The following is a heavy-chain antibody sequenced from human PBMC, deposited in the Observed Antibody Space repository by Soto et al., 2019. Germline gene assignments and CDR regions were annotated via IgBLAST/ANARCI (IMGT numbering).Heavy chain of an antibody. CDR1: GYTFTTYG. CDR3: ARDPGYCSGGTCYPRY. CDR2: ISAYNGNT. D-gene: IGHD2-15*01. V-gene: IGHV1-18*01. J-gene: IGHJ4*02. Sequence: QVQLVQSGAEVKKPGASVKVSCNASGYTFTTYGISWVRQAPGQGLEWMGWISAYNGNTNYAQKLQGRVTMTTDTSTSTAYIELRSLRSDDTAVYYCARDPGYCSGGTCYPRYWGQGTLVTVSS.